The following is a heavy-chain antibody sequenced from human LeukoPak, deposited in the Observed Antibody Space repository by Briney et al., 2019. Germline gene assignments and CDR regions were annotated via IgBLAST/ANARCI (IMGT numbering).Heavy chain of an antibody. J-gene: IGHJ4*02. CDR2: RSYDGSNK. CDR1: GITFSSYA. CDR3: ARVMGRYCSSTSCYVDY. D-gene: IGHD2-2*01. Sequence: GRSLRLSCAASGITFSSYAMHWVRQAPGKGLEWVAVRSYDGSNKYYADSVKGRFTISRDNSKNTLYLQMNSLRAEDTAVYYCARVMGRYCSSTSCYVDYWGQGTLVTVSS. V-gene: IGHV3-30*04.